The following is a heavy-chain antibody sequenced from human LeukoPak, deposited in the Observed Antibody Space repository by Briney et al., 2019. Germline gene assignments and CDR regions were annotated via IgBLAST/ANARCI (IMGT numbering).Heavy chain of an antibody. CDR1: GFTFSSYG. Sequence: GRSLRLSCAASGFTFSSYGMHWVRQAPGKGLEWVAVIWYGGSNKYYADSVKGRFTISRDNTKNTLYLQMNSLRAEDTAVYYCARGPLYDSGSYYPGDYWGQGTLVTVSS. D-gene: IGHD3-10*01. J-gene: IGHJ4*02. CDR2: IWYGGSNK. CDR3: ARGPLYDSGSYYPGDY. V-gene: IGHV3-33*08.